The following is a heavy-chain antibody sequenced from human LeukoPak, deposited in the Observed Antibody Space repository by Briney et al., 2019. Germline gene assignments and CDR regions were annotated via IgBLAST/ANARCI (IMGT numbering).Heavy chain of an antibody. CDR2: ISYDGSNK. Sequence: GGSLRLSCAASGFTFSSYGMHWVRQAPGKGLEWVAVISYDGSNKYYADSVKGRFTISRDNSKNTLYLQMNSLRAEDTAVYYCAKETHYGSGSYGDYWGQGTLVTVSS. J-gene: IGHJ4*02. CDR1: GFTFSSYG. D-gene: IGHD3-10*01. V-gene: IGHV3-30*18. CDR3: AKETHYGSGSYGDY.